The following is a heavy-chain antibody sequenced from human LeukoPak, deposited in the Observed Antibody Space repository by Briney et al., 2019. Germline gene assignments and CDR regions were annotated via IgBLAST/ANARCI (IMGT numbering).Heavy chain of an antibody. CDR2: ISAYNGNT. CDR1: GYTFTGYY. J-gene: IGHJ4*02. V-gene: IGHV1-18*04. D-gene: IGHD2-2*01. CDR3: ARDQVPAAEVDY. Sequence: ASVKVSCKASGYTFTGYYMHWVRQAPGQGLEWMGWISAYNGNTNYAQKLQGRVTMTTDTSTSTAYMELRSLRSDDTAVYYCARDQVPAAEVDYWGQGTLVTVSS.